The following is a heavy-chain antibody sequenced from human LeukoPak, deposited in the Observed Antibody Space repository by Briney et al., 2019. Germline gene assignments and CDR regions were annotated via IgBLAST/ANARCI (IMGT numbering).Heavy chain of an antibody. CDR1: GFTFSSYS. CDR3: AREEGSWFDP. Sequence: PGGSLRLSCAASGFTFSSYSMNWVRQVPGKGLEWVSSISSSSSYIYYADSVKGRFTISRDNAKDSLYLQMNSLRAEDTAVYYCAREEGSWFDPWGQGTLVTVSS. J-gene: IGHJ5*02. CDR2: ISSSSSYI. V-gene: IGHV3-21*01.